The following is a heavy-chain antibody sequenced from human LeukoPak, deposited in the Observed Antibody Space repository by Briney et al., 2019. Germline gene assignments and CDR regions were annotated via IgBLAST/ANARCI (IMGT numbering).Heavy chain of an antibody. J-gene: IGHJ4*02. V-gene: IGHV3-66*01. CDR1: GLPIADFA. CDR3: ARDDGAGGPFDY. D-gene: IGHD3-10*01. CDR2: VYSGGNT. Sequence: GGSLRLSCVASGLPIADFAMHWVRQAPGKGLEWVSIVYSGGNTYYADSVKGRFTISRDNPKNTLYLQMNSLRAEDTAVYYCARDDGAGGPFDYWGQGTLVSVSS.